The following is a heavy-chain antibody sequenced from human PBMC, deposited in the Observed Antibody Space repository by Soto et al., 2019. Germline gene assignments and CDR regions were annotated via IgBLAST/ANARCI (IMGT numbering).Heavy chain of an antibody. D-gene: IGHD5-12*01. Sequence: QVQLVQSGAEVKKPGASVKVSCEASGYTFNNYAMHWVRQAPGQRLGWMGYISGGNGNTKYSEKLEGRVAITRDTSASTDYLELSSLSSEDTAVYYCARWSGYDYYFDYWGQGTLVIVSS. V-gene: IGHV1-3*01. J-gene: IGHJ4*02. CDR2: ISGGNGNT. CDR3: ARWSGYDYYFDY. CDR1: GYTFNNYA.